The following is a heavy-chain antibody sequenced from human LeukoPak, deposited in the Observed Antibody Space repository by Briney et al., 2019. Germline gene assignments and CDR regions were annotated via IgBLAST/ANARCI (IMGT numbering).Heavy chain of an antibody. CDR1: GYSFTSYW. Sequence: GESLKISCKGSGYSFTSYWIGWVRQMPGKGLEWMGIISPGDSDTRVSPSFQGQVTISADKSINTAYLQWNSLKASDTAMYYRARLYDTVRADYWGQGTLVTVSS. CDR3: ARLYDTVRADY. D-gene: IGHD5/OR15-5a*01. V-gene: IGHV5-51*01. CDR2: ISPGDSDT. J-gene: IGHJ4*02.